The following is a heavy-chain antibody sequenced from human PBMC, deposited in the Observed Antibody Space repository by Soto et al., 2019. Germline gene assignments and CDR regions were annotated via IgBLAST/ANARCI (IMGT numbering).Heavy chain of an antibody. CDR1: CVVTFSGSYY. J-gene: IGHJ4*02. V-gene: IGHV4-31*03. CDR3: ARGYSGYDYNFDY. Sequence: KPSETLSLTCSFSCVVTFSGSYYWSWIRQRPGKGLECLGYIFNSGSAYYNPSLRSRVTISIDTSKDEFSLTLSSVTAADTAVYFCARGYSGYDYNFDYWGQGISVTVSS. D-gene: IGHD5-12*01. CDR2: IFNSGSA.